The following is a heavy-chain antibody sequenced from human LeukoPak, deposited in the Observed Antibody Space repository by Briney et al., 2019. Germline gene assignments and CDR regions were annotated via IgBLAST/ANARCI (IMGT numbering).Heavy chain of an antibody. CDR1: GGSISGYY. Sequence: SQTLSLTCTVSGGSISGYYWSWIRQPPGKGLEWIGYIYYSGSTNYNPSLKSRVTISVDTSKNQFSLKLSSVSAADTAVYYCARRYRSDAFDYWGQGTLVTVSS. V-gene: IGHV4-59*08. D-gene: IGHD6-25*01. CDR3: ARRYRSDAFDY. CDR2: IYYSGST. J-gene: IGHJ4*02.